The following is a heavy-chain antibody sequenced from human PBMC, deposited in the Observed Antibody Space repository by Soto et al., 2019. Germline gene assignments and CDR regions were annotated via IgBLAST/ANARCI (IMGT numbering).Heavy chain of an antibody. CDR3: ARAVRVAAAPHSLGVMDV. J-gene: IGHJ6*02. D-gene: IGHD6-13*01. CDR2: INPSGGST. Sequence: ASVKVSCKASGYTFTSYYMHWVRQAPGQGLEWMGIINPSGGSTSYAQKFQGRVTMTRDTSTSTVYMELSSLRSEDTAVYYCARAVRVAAAPHSLGVMDVWGQGTTVIVSS. CDR1: GYTFTSYY. V-gene: IGHV1-46*01.